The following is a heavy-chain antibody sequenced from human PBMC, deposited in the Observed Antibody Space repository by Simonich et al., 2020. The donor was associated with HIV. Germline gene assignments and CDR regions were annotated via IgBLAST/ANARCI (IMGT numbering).Heavy chain of an antibody. Sequence: QVQLQQWGAGLLKPSETLSLTCAVYGGSFSGYYWSWIRQPPGKGLEWIGEINHSGSTNYNPSLKNRVTISVDTSKNQCSLKLSSVTAADTAVYYCARGFYQRLNYFDYWGQGTLVTVSS. V-gene: IGHV4-34*01. CDR1: GGSFSGYY. CDR3: ARGFYQRLNYFDY. CDR2: INHSGST. J-gene: IGHJ4*02. D-gene: IGHD2-2*01.